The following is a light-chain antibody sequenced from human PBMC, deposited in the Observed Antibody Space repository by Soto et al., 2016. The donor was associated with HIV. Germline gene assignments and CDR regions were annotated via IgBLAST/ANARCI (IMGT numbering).Light chain of an antibody. J-gene: IGLJ2*01. CDR2: QDN. CDR3: QAWDSVTV. V-gene: IGLV3-1*01. CDR1: TLGDKY. Sequence: SYELTQPPSVSVSPGQTASITCSGDTLGDKYVCWYQQKPGQSPVLVIYQDNKRPSDIPERFSGSNSGNTATLTISGTQAMDEADYYCQAWDSVTVFGGGTKLTVL.